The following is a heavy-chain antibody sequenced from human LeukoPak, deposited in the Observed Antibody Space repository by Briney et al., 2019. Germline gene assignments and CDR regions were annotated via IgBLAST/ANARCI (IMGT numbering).Heavy chain of an antibody. CDR3: ARTDAFDI. V-gene: IGHV4-59*01. CDR1: GGAISSYY. Sequence: SETLSLTCTVSGGAISSYYWSWIRQPPGKGLEWIGYIYYSGSTNYNPSLKSRVTISVDTSKNQFSLKLSSATAADTAVYYCARTDAFDIWGQGTMVTVS. J-gene: IGHJ3*02. CDR2: IYYSGST.